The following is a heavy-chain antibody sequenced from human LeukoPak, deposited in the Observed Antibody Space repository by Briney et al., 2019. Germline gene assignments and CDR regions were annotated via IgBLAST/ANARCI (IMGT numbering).Heavy chain of an antibody. Sequence: ASVKVSCKASGYTFTSYGISWVRQAPGQGLEWMGWISAYNGNTNYAQKFQGRVTITADKSTSTAYMELSSLRSEDTAVYYCARDRITGTTENWFDPWGQGTLVTVSS. CDR3: ARDRITGTTENWFDP. CDR1: GYTFTSYG. D-gene: IGHD1-7*01. CDR2: ISAYNGNT. V-gene: IGHV1-18*01. J-gene: IGHJ5*02.